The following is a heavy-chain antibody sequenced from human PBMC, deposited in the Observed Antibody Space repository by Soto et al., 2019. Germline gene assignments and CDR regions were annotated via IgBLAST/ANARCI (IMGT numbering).Heavy chain of an antibody. V-gene: IGHV4-34*01. CDR3: ARNRFDY. CDR2: INHSGST. Sequence: SETLSLTCAVYGGSFSGYYWSWIRQPPGKGLEWIGEINHSGSTNYNPSLKSRVTISVDTSKNQFSLKLSSVTAADTAVYYCARNRFDYWGQGTLVTVSS. CDR1: GGSFSGYY. J-gene: IGHJ4*02.